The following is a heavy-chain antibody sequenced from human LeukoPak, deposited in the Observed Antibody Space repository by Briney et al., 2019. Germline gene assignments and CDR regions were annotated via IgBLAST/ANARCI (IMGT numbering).Heavy chain of an antibody. D-gene: IGHD6-6*01. Sequence: SETLSLTCAVYGGSFSGYYWSCIRQPPEKGLEWIGEINHSGSTNYNPSLKSRVTISVDTSKNQFSLKLSSVTAADTAVYYCARGRGYSSSSGDYWGQGTLVTVSS. J-gene: IGHJ4*02. CDR1: GGSFSGYY. CDR2: INHSGST. V-gene: IGHV4-34*01. CDR3: ARGRGYSSSSGDY.